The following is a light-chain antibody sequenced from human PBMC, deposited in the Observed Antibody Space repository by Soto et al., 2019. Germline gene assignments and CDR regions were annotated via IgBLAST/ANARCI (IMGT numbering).Light chain of an antibody. CDR1: QSISSW. J-gene: IGKJ1*01. V-gene: IGKV1-5*01. CDR3: QQYNSYWT. Sequence: DIQMTQSPSTLSASVGDRFTMTCRASQSISSWLAWYQQKPGKAPKLLIYDASSLESGVPSRFSGRGSGTEFTLTISSLQPDDFATYYCQQYNSYWTFGQGTKVDI. CDR2: DAS.